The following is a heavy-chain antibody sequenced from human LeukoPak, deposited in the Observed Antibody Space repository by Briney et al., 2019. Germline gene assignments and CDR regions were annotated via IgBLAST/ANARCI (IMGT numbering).Heavy chain of an antibody. D-gene: IGHD3-10*01. Sequence: SGGSLRLSCAASGFTFSSYWMSWVRQVPGKGPEWVANIKQDGGEIYYVDAVKGRFTISRDNGKNSLYLQMNSLRAEDTAVYYCARGSTMVRGVKGADYWGQGTLVTVSS. CDR1: GFTFSSYW. CDR2: IKQDGGEI. CDR3: ARGSTMVRGVKGADY. J-gene: IGHJ4*02. V-gene: IGHV3-7*01.